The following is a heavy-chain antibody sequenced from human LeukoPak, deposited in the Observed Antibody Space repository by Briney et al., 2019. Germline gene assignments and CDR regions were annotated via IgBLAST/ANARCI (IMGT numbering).Heavy chain of an antibody. Sequence: GASVKVSCKASGYTFTSYYMHWVRQAPGQGLEWMGIINPSGGSTSYAQKFQGRVTMTRDTSTSTVYMELSSLRSEDTAVYYCARATYIGPMDCYYGMDVWGQGTTVTVSS. CDR1: GYTFTSYY. CDR3: ARATYIGPMDCYYGMDV. V-gene: IGHV1-46*01. D-gene: IGHD1-14*01. J-gene: IGHJ6*02. CDR2: INPSGGST.